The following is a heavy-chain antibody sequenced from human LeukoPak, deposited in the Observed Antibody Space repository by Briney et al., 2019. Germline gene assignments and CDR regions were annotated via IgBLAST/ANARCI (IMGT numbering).Heavy chain of an antibody. CDR2: INPNSGGT. Sequence: GASVKVSCKASGYTFTGYYMHWVRQAPGQGLEWMGWINPNSGGTNYAQKFQGRVTMTRDTSISTAYMELSRLRSDDTAVYYCASKGNWNDEGRAFDIWGQGTMVTVSS. CDR3: ASKGNWNDEGRAFDI. J-gene: IGHJ3*02. V-gene: IGHV1-2*02. CDR1: GYTFTGYY. D-gene: IGHD1-1*01.